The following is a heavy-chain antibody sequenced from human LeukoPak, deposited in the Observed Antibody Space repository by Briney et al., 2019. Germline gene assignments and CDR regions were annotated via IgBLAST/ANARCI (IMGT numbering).Heavy chain of an antibody. D-gene: IGHD5-24*01. V-gene: IGHV4-59*08. CDR3: ARHESRAYKLDY. Sequence: SETLSLTCTVSVGSLRSSYWSWIREPPGKGLEWLGDIYYSWRPNYNPSLQRRVTISIATSKNKSSLKLTSVTAADTAVYYCARHESRAYKLDYWGQGALVTVSS. CDR1: VGSLRSSY. J-gene: IGHJ4*02. CDR2: IYYSWRP.